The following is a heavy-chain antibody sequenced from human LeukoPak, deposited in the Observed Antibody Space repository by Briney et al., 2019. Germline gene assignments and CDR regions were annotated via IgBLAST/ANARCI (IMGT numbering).Heavy chain of an antibody. D-gene: IGHD3-16*01. CDR1: GFTFSSYS. CDR3: ARWTLGDVYFDY. Sequence: GGSLRLSCAASGFTFSSYSMNWVRQAPGKGLVWVSRINSDGSSTSYADSVKGRFTISRDNAKNTLYLQMNSLRAEDTAVYYCARWTLGDVYFDYWGQGTLVTVSS. CDR2: INSDGSST. J-gene: IGHJ4*02. V-gene: IGHV3-74*01.